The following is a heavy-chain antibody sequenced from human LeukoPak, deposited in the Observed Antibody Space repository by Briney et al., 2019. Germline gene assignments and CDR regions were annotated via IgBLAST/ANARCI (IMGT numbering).Heavy chain of an antibody. D-gene: IGHD3-22*01. V-gene: IGHV3-21*01. CDR2: ISSSSSCI. Sequence: SGGSLRLSCAASGFTFSSYTMNWVRQAPGKGLEWVSSISSSSSCIYYADSVKGRFTISRDNAKNSLYLQMNSLRAADTAVYYCASESYDSSGYYYVWGQGTLVTVSS. J-gene: IGHJ4*02. CDR3: ASESYDSSGYYYV. CDR1: GFTFSSYT.